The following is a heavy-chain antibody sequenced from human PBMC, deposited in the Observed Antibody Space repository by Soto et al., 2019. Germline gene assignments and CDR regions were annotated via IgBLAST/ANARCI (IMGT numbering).Heavy chain of an antibody. CDR2: IIPIYGTA. Sequence: SVKVSCKASGGTFSSFTISWVRQAPGQGLEWMGGIIPIYGTANYAQQFQDRVTIVADASTTTAYMELSSLRSEDTAIYYCAKDRRADWESYSYYAMDVWGQGTTAPVSS. CDR1: GGTFSSFT. V-gene: IGHV1-69*13. J-gene: IGHJ6*02. D-gene: IGHD1-26*01. CDR3: AKDRRADWESYSYYAMDV.